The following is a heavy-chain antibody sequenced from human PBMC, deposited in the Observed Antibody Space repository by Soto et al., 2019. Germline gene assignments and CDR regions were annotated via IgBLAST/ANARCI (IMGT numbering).Heavy chain of an antibody. V-gene: IGHV3-23*01. CDR2: ISGSGDGT. Sequence: GGALRVSCEISGFSVSSHAMSWVRQAPGKGLGWVSSISGSGDGTYYGDSVKGRFTISRDSSSRTLYLQMNNLRGEDTAVYFCTKSRRGILMVYGFGGMDVWGQGTTVTVSS. CDR1: GFSVSSHA. D-gene: IGHD2-8*01. CDR3: TKSRRGILMVYGFGGMDV. J-gene: IGHJ6*02.